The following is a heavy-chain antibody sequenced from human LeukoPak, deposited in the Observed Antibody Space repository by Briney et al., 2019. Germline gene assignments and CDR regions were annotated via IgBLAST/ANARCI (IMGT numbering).Heavy chain of an antibody. CDR1: GGSISSYY. CDR3: TYYYDSSGYYPSYYYYMDV. J-gene: IGHJ6*03. Sequence: PSETLSLTCTVSGGSISSYYWSWLRQPPGKGLEWIGYIYYSGSTNYNPSLKSRVTISVDTSKNQFPLKLSSVTAADTAVYYCTYYYDSSGYYPSYYYYMDVWGKGTTVTVSS. D-gene: IGHD3-22*01. V-gene: IGHV4-59*01. CDR2: IYYSGST.